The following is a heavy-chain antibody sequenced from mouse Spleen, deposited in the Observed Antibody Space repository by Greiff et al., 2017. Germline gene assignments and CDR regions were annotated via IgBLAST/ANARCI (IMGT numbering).Heavy chain of an antibody. CDR1: GYSITSGYY. Sequence: EVQLQQSGPGLVKPSQSLSLTCSVTGYSITSGYYWNWIRQFPGNKLEWMGYISYDGSNNYNPSLKNRISITRDTSKNQFFLKLNSVTTEDTATYYCARRLLLYYYAMDYWGQGTSVTVSS. V-gene: IGHV3-6*01. CDR3: ARRLLLYYYAMDY. J-gene: IGHJ4*01. CDR2: ISYDGSN. D-gene: IGHD1-2*01.